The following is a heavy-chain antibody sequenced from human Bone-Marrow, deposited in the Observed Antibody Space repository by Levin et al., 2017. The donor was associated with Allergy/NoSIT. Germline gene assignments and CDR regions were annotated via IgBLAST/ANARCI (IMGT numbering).Heavy chain of an antibody. CDR3: ARGRDDYGPDYGLDV. J-gene: IGHJ6*02. D-gene: IGHD4-17*01. CDR1: GYTFTNFY. CDR2: IKPTGGST. V-gene: IGHV1-46*01. Sequence: ASVKVSCKPSGYTFTNFYVHWVRQARGRGLEWMGKIKPTGGSTNYAENFRGKVTVTRDTSTDTVYMEMSALTSEDAAVYYCARGRDDYGPDYGLDVWGQGTTVVVSS.